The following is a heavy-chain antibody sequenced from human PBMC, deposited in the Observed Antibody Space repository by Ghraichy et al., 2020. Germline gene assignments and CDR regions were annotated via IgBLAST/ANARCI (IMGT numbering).Heavy chain of an antibody. CDR1: GFTFSSYS. CDR3: ARVQIRAFDY. CDR2: ISSGSSTV. Sequence: GGSLRLSCAASGFTFSSYSMNWVRQAPGKGLEWVLYISSGSSTVYYADSVKGRFTISRDNGKNSLFLQMHSLRAEGTAVYYCARVQIRAFDYWGQGTLVTVSS. J-gene: IGHJ4*02. V-gene: IGHV3-48*01.